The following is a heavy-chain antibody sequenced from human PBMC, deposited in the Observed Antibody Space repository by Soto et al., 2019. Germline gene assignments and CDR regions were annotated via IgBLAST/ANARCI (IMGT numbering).Heavy chain of an antibody. Sequence: ASVNGSCKASGYTFTSYGISWVRQAPGQGLEWMGWISAYNGNTNYAQKLQGRVTMTTDTSTSTAYMELRSLRSDDTAVYYCARDYGSGSYYKISEPEDYWGQGTLVTVSS. V-gene: IGHV1-18*01. CDR1: GYTFTSYG. J-gene: IGHJ4*02. CDR3: ARDYGSGSYYKISEPEDY. CDR2: ISAYNGNT. D-gene: IGHD3-10*01.